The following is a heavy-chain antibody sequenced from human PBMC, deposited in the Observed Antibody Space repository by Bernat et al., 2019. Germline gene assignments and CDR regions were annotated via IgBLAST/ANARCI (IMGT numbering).Heavy chain of an antibody. CDR1: GFTVSSKY. CDR3: AGGYCTSSSCLDYNMDV. J-gene: IGHJ6*03. V-gene: IGHV3-66*01. CDR2: IYSGGST. D-gene: IGHD2-2*01. Sequence: EVQLVESGGGLVQSGGSLKLSCAASGFTVSSKYMSWVRQAPGKGLEWVSVIYSGGSTYYADSVKGRFTISRDNSKNTLYLQMNSLTAEDTAVYYCAGGYCTSSSCLDYNMDVWGKGSTVTVSS.